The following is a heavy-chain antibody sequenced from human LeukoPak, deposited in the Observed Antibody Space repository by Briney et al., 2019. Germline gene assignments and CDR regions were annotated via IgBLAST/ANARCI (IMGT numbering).Heavy chain of an antibody. CDR2: IKGDERST. D-gene: IGHD5-18*01. V-gene: IGHV3-74*01. CDR1: GFTVSSNY. CDR3: VRGQLWSYYHDY. J-gene: IGHJ4*02. Sequence: PGGSLRLSCAASGFTVSSNYMSWVRQAPGKGLEWVSRIKGDERSTNYADSVKGRFTISRDNAKNTVYLEMNSLRAEDTAVYYCVRGQLWSYYHDYWGQGTLVTVSS.